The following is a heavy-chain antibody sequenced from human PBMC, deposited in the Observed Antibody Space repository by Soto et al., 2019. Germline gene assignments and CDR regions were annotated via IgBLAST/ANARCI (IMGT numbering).Heavy chain of an antibody. CDR1: GFTFSSYS. Sequence: GGSLRLSCAASGFTFSSYSMNWVRQAPGKGLEWVSYISSSSSTIYYADSVKGRFTISRDNAKNSLYLQMNSLRDEDTAVYYCARDLAYPCATPDYGMDVWGQGTTVTVSS. D-gene: IGHD2-15*01. CDR2: ISSSSSTI. V-gene: IGHV3-48*02. CDR3: ARDLAYPCATPDYGMDV. J-gene: IGHJ6*02.